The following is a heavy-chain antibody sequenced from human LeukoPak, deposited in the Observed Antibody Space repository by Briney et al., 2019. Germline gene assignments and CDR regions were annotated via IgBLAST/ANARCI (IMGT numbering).Heavy chain of an antibody. D-gene: IGHD2-2*02. CDR2: ISYDGSNK. Sequence: GRSLRLSFAASGFTFSSYGMHWVRQAPGKGLEWVAVISYDGSNKYYADSVKGRFTISRDNSKNTLYLQMNSLRAEDTAVYYCARQVIGDQLLYGGTDWFDPWGQGTLVTVSS. V-gene: IGHV3-30*03. CDR3: ARQVIGDQLLYGGTDWFDP. J-gene: IGHJ5*02. CDR1: GFTFSSYG.